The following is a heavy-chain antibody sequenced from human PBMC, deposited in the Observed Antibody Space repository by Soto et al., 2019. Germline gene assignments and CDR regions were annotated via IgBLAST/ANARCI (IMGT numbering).Heavy chain of an antibody. CDR1: GYSFTSYW. CDR3: AREESITGTTDAFDI. CDR2: IDPSDSYT. J-gene: IGHJ3*02. V-gene: IGHV5-10-1*01. D-gene: IGHD1-20*01. Sequence: PGESLKISCKGSGYSFTSYWISWVRQMPGKGLEWMGRIDPSDSYTNYSPSFQGHVTISADKSISTAYLQWSSLKASDTAMYYCAREESITGTTDAFDIWGQGTMVTVS.